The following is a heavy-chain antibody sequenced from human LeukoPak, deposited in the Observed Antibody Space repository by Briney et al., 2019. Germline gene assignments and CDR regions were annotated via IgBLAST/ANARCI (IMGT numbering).Heavy chain of an antibody. Sequence: SETLSLTCTVSGGSISSSSYYWGWIRQPPGKGLEWIGSIYYSGSTYYNPSLKSRVTISVDTSKNQFSLKLSSVTAADTAVYYCARDGRDLMSWFDPWGQGTLVTVSS. CDR2: IYYSGST. CDR1: GGSISSSSYY. J-gene: IGHJ5*02. CDR3: ARDGRDLMSWFDP. V-gene: IGHV4-39*07. D-gene: IGHD3-3*01.